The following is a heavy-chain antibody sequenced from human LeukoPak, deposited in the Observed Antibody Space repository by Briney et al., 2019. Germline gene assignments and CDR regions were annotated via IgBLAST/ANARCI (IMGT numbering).Heavy chain of an antibody. J-gene: IGHJ4*02. D-gene: IGHD3-22*01. CDR3: ARESTHYYDSSGYSRGLGY. V-gene: IGHV6-1*01. CDR1: GDSVSSNSAA. Sequence: SQTLSLTCAISGDSVSSNSAAWNWIRQSPSRGLEWLGRTYYRSKWYNDYAVSVKSRITINPDTSKNQFSLQLNSVTPEDTAVYYYARESTHYYDSSGYSRGLGYWGQGTLVTVSS. CDR2: TYYRSKWYN.